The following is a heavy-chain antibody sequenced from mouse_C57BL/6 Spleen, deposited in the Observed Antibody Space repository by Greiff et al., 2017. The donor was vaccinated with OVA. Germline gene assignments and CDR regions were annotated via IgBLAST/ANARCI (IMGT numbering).Heavy chain of an antibody. CDR2: IYPGDGDT. J-gene: IGHJ3*01. V-gene: IGHV1-82*01. Sequence: QVQLKESGPELVKPGASVKISCKASGYAFSSSWMNWVKQRPGKGLEWIGRIYPGDGDTNYNGKFKGKATLTADKSSSTAYMQLSSLTSEDSAVYVCAIDSSGYTWFAYWGQGTLVTVSA. CDR3: AIDSSGYTWFAY. CDR1: GYAFSSSW. D-gene: IGHD3-2*02.